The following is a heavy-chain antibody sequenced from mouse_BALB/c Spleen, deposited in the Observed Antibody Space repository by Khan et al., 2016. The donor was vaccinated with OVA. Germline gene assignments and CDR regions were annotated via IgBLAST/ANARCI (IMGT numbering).Heavy chain of an antibody. V-gene: IGHV9-3-1*01. CDR2: INTYTGEP. D-gene: IGHD2-10*01. J-gene: IGHJ4*01. Sequence: QIQLVQSGPELKKPGETVKISCKTSGYTFTNYGMNWVKQAPGKGLKWMGWINTYTGEPTYADDFKGRFAFSLETSASTAYLQTNNLKNEDTATYFCARPPYFSYVMVYWGQGTSVTVSS. CDR3: ARPPYFSYVMVY. CDR1: GYTFTNYG.